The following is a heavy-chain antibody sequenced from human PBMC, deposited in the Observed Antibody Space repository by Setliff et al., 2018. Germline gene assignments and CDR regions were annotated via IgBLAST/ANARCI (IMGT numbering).Heavy chain of an antibody. J-gene: IGHJ3*01. D-gene: IGHD2-2*01. CDR3: ARFGGSCSSSSCYASDL. CDR2: ISVYNGDT. CDR1: DYTFTRHG. Sequence: ASVKVSCKASDYTFTRHGISWVRQAPGQGLEWMGWISVYNGDTNYPQRLQGRVTMTTDTYTGTGYMELRSLTSDGTAVYFCARFGGSCSSSSCYASDLWGQGTMVTVSS. V-gene: IGHV1-18*01.